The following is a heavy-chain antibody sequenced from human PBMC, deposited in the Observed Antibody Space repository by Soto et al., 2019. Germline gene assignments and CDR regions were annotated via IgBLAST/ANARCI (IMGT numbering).Heavy chain of an antibody. CDR2: IIPIFGTE. CDR1: GGTFSSYA. Sequence: SLKVSCKASGGTFSSYAISWVRQAPGQELEWKGGIIPIFGTENYAQKFQGRVTITADESTSTAYMELSSLRSEDTAVYYCASVYYYDSSGYYEAHFDYWGQGTLVTVPQ. V-gene: IGHV1-69*13. J-gene: IGHJ4*02. CDR3: ASVYYYDSSGYYEAHFDY. D-gene: IGHD3-22*01.